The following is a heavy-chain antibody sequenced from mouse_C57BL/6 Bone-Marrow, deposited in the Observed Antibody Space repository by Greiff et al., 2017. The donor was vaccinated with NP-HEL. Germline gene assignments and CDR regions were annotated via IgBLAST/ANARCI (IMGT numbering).Heavy chain of an antibody. CDR1: GFTFSDYY. J-gene: IGHJ4*01. CDR2: INYDGSST. D-gene: IGHD3-2*02. V-gene: IGHV5-16*01. Sequence: EVKVEESEGGLVQPGSSMKLSCTASGFTFSDYYMAWVRQVPEKGLEWVANINYDGSSTYYLDSLKSRFIISRDNAKNILYLQMSSLKSEDTATYYCARDRTTAQVYYAMDYWGQGTSVTVSS. CDR3: ARDRTTAQVYYAMDY.